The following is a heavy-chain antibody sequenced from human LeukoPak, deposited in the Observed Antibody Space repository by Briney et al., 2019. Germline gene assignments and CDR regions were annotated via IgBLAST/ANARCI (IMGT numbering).Heavy chain of an antibody. D-gene: IGHD2-15*01. V-gene: IGHV4-39*01. CDR1: GGSISSSSYY. CDR2: IYYSGST. Sequence: SETLSLTCTVSGGSISSSSYYWGWIRQPPGKGLEWIGSIYYSGSTYYNPSLKSRVTISVDTSKNQFSLKLSSVTAADTAVYYCAVLSAYCSGGSCCSEGFGYWGQGTLVTVSS. J-gene: IGHJ4*02. CDR3: AVLSAYCSGGSCCSEGFGY.